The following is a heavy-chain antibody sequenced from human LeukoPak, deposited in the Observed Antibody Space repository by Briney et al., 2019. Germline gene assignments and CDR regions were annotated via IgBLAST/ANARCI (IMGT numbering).Heavy chain of an antibody. V-gene: IGHV3-7*03. CDR1: GFTFASHW. CDR3: ARGVGSSWGPNWFDP. CDR2: IKQDGSEK. D-gene: IGHD6-13*01. Sequence: GGSLRLSCEASGFTFASHWMSWVRQAPGKGLEWVANIKQDGSEKYYVDSVKGRFTISRDNAKNSLYLQMNSLRAEDTAVYYCARGVGSSWGPNWFDPWGQGTLVTVSS. J-gene: IGHJ5*02.